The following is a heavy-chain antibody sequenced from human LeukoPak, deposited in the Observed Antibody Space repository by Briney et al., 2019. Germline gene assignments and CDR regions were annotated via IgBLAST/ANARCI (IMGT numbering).Heavy chain of an antibody. CDR2: IYYSGST. D-gene: IGHD1-26*01. V-gene: IGHV4-39*07. Sequence: PSETLSLTCIVSGGSISTSSYYWAWIRQPPGRGLEWIGSIYYSGSTNYNPSLKSRVTISIDPSKNQFSLKLSSVTAADTAIYYCVKDNGRWFDPWGQGTLVIVSS. J-gene: IGHJ5*02. CDR1: GGSISTSSYY. CDR3: VKDNGRWFDP.